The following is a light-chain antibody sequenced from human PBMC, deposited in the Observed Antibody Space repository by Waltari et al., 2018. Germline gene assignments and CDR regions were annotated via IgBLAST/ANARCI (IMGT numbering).Light chain of an antibody. V-gene: IGKV3-11*01. CDR3: QQRTNWPPEFT. Sequence: EIVLTQSPATLSLSPGERAPLSCRASLSVSTYLAWYQQRPGQAPRLLIYDASHRATDIPARFSGTRSGTDFTLTISSLEPEDFAVYYCQQRTNWPPEFTFGPGTKVDIK. CDR2: DAS. J-gene: IGKJ3*01. CDR1: LSVSTY.